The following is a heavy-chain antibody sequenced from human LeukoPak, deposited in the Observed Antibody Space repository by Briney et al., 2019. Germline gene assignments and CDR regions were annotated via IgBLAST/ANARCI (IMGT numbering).Heavy chain of an antibody. V-gene: IGHV3-48*03. CDR1: GFTFSNSD. J-gene: IGHJ1*01. Sequence: QSGGSLRLSCAASGFTFSNSDMNWVRQAPGKGLEWVSYIINSGNTIYYADSVKGRFTISRDNAKNSLYLQMNSLRAEDTAVYYCVRDTAGSGWFTKYFTYWGQGTLVTVSS. CDR3: VRDTAGSGWFTKYFTY. CDR2: IINSGNTI. D-gene: IGHD6-19*01.